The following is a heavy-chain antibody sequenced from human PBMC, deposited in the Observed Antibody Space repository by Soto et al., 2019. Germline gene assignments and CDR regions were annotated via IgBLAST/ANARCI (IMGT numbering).Heavy chain of an antibody. CDR1: GESISSSSYY. CDR3: ARQRTTVVTQAYFDH. J-gene: IGHJ4*02. CDR2: IYYSGRT. Sequence: ESLSLTCIVSGESISSSSYYWGWIRQPPGKGLEWIGSIYYSGRTYYNPSFKSRVTISIDTSKNQFSLKLSSVTATDTAVYYCARQRTTVVTQAYFDHWGQGALVTVSS. D-gene: IGHD2-21*02. V-gene: IGHV4-39*01.